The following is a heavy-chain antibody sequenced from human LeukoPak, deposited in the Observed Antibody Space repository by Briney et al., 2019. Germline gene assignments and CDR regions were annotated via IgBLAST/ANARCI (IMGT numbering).Heavy chain of an antibody. Sequence: SVKVSCKPSGSTFTGAYMHWVRQAPGQGLEWMGWINPNSGETKFAQKFQGRVTMTRDTSISTVYMDLGGLRSDDTAVYYCARVLFNSGYDYWGQGSLVTVSS. CDR1: GSTFTGAY. J-gene: IGHJ4*02. D-gene: IGHD3-9*01. CDR2: INPNSGET. CDR3: ARVLFNSGYDY. V-gene: IGHV1-2*02.